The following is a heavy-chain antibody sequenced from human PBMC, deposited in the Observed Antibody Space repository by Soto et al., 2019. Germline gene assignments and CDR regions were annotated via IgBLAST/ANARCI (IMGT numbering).Heavy chain of an antibody. V-gene: IGHV3-53*05. CDR3: ARDTYSSGWYDS. Sequence: GGSLRLSCAASGFTVSTGYMAWVRQAPGEGLEWISVLFSGGSSYYGDSVKGRFTISRDNSKNTLSLEMSSLRVEDTAVYFGARDTYSSGWYDSWGQGTLVTAPQ. J-gene: IGHJ5*01. CDR2: LFSGGSS. CDR1: GFTVSTGY. D-gene: IGHD6-19*01.